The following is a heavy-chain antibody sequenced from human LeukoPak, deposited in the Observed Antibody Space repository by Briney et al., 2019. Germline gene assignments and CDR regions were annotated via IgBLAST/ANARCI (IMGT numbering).Heavy chain of an antibody. Sequence: SGTLSLTCTVSGGSISSSSYYWGWIRQPPGKGLEWIGSIYYSGSTHYNPSLKSRVTVSVDTSKSQFSLKLSSVTAADTAVYYCASQFIAAADQLFDYWGQGTLVTVSS. J-gene: IGHJ4*02. V-gene: IGHV4-39*01. D-gene: IGHD6-13*01. CDR3: ASQFIAAADQLFDY. CDR1: GGSISSSSYY. CDR2: IYYSGST.